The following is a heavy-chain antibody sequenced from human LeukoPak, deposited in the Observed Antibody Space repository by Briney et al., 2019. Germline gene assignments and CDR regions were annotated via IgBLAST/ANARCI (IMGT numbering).Heavy chain of an antibody. CDR2: IIPIFGTA. V-gene: IGHV1-69*13. J-gene: IGHJ4*02. CDR3: AREIGTGLSSGSLLSYSNFDY. Sequence: VASVKVSCKASGYTFTSYYMHWVRQAPGQGLEWMGGIIPIFGTANYAQKFQGRVTITADESTSTAYMELSSLRSEDTAVYYCAREIGTGLSSGSLLSYSNFDYWGQGTLVTVSS. CDR1: GYTFTSYY. D-gene: IGHD3-22*01.